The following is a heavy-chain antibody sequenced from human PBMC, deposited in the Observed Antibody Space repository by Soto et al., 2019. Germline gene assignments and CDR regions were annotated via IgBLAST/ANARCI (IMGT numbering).Heavy chain of an antibody. CDR1: GFSLSPPGVG. Sequence: QITLKESGPTLVRPTQTLTLSCTFSGFSLSPPGVGVGWIRQPPGKALEWLALIYWVDDKGYSPSLQSRLTITKHTSKNEVIITMTNMEPVDTAAYYCAQRRRNYCLGRERANYVDPWGQGTLVTVSS. V-gene: IGHV2-5*02. CDR3: AQRRRNYCLGRERANYVDP. D-gene: IGHD3-16*01. CDR2: IYWVDDK. J-gene: IGHJ5*02.